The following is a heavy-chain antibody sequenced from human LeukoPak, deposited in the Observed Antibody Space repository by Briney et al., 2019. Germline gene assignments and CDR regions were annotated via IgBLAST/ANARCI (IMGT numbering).Heavy chain of an antibody. V-gene: IGHV1-46*01. D-gene: IGHD1-7*01. J-gene: IGHJ4*02. Sequence: ASVKVSCKASGYTFTTYYMHWVRQAPGQGLYWVGIINPRGGSTTYAQKFQGRVTMTRDTSTSTVYMELSSLKSDDTAVYYCARGGGPGNYPFDFWGQGTLVTVSS. CDR3: ARGGGPGNYPFDF. CDR2: INPRGGST. CDR1: GYTFTTYY.